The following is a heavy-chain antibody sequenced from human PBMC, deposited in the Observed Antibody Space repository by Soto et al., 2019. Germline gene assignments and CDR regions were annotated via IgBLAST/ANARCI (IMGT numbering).Heavy chain of an antibody. CDR3: ARARWFDP. J-gene: IGHJ5*02. CDR1: GGSFSGNY. Sequence: SETLSLTCAVYGGSFSGNYWGWIRQPPGKGLEWIGEISHSGSTSYNPSLKSRVTMSVDTSKSQFSLKLSSVTAADTAVYYCARARWFDPCGQGTLVTVSS. V-gene: IGHV4-34*01. CDR2: ISHSGST.